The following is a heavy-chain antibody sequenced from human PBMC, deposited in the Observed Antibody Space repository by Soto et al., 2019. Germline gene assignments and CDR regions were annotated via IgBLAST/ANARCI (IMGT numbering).Heavy chain of an antibody. CDR1: GDTVRSTRW. Sequence: PSETLSLTCTVSGDTVRSTRWWSWVCLYPGRGLEWIGDIYHLGTTNYNPSLKRRVSISLDKSKNQFSLKLTSVTAADTAVYFCARTGKFYYYDMSGLPFDPWGPGVLVTVFS. CDR3: ARTGKFYYYDMSGLPFDP. CDR2: IYHLGTT. J-gene: IGHJ5*02. V-gene: IGHV4-4*02. D-gene: IGHD3-22*01.